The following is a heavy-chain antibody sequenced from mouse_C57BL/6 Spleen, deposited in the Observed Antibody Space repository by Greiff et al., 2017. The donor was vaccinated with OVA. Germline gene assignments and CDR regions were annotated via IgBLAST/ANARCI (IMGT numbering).Heavy chain of an antibody. D-gene: IGHD4-1*02. CDR3: ASRDQANWDEYFDV. Sequence: QVQLQQSGAELMKPGASVKLSCKATGYTFTGYWIAWVKQRPGHGLEWIGEILPGSGSTNYNEKFKGKATFTADTSSNTAYMQLSSLTTEDSAIYYCASRDQANWDEYFDVWGTGTTVTVSS. J-gene: IGHJ1*03. CDR1: GYTFTGYW. CDR2: ILPGSGST. V-gene: IGHV1-9*01.